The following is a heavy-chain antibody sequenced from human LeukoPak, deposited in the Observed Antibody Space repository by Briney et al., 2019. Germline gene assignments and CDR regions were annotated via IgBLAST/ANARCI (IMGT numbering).Heavy chain of an antibody. CDR3: ARDGGGNDFWSGYLDY. J-gene: IGHJ4*02. V-gene: IGHV3-30-3*01. CDR2: ISYDGSNK. Sequence: GGSLRLSCAASGFTFSSYAMHWVRQAPGKGLEWVAVISYDGSNKYYADSVKGRFTISRDNSKNTLYLQMNSLRAEDTAVYYCARDGGGNDFWSGYLDYWGQGTLVTVSS. CDR1: GFTFSSYA. D-gene: IGHD3-3*01.